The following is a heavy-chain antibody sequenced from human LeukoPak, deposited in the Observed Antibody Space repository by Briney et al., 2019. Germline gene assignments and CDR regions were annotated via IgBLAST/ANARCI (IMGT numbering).Heavy chain of an antibody. CDR2: INPSGGST. CDR1: GYSFTSYY. D-gene: IGHD3-22*01. CDR3: ARRGSPTMIAAEDWFDP. V-gene: IGHV1-46*01. J-gene: IGHJ5*02. Sequence: ASVKVSCKASGYSFTSYYMHRVRQAPGQGLEWVGIINPSGGSTSYAQKFQGRVTMTRDTSTSTVYMELSSLRSEDTAVYYCARRGSPTMIAAEDWFDPWGQGTLVTVSS.